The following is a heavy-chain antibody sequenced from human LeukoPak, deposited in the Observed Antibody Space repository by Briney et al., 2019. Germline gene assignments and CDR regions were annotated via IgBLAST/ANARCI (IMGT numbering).Heavy chain of an antibody. J-gene: IGHJ6*04. D-gene: IGHD2-2*01. CDR2: IGTYNGST. Sequence: GASVKVSCKASGYTFTSYSIAWVRQAPGQGLEWMGWIGTYNGSTKYAQKLQGRVTMTTDTSTSAAYMELRSLRSDDTAVYYCARLLLGGVVPFYHAMDVWGKGTTVTVSS. V-gene: IGHV1-18*04. CDR3: ARLLLGGVVPFYHAMDV. CDR1: GYTFTSYS.